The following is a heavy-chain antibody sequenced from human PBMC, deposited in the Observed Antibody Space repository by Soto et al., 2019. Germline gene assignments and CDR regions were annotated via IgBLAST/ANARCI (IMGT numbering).Heavy chain of an antibody. CDR1: GFTFSSYA. CDR2: ISYDGSNK. CDR3: ARDVGRRLWFGELLSRDYYYYYGMDV. V-gene: IGHV3-30-3*01. Sequence: GGSLRLSCAASGFTFSSYAMHWVRQAPGKGLEWVAVISYDGSNKYYADSVKGRFTISRDNSKNTLYLQMNSLRAEDTAVYYCARDVGRRLWFGELLSRDYYYYYGMDVWGQGTTVTVSS. D-gene: IGHD3-10*01. J-gene: IGHJ6*02.